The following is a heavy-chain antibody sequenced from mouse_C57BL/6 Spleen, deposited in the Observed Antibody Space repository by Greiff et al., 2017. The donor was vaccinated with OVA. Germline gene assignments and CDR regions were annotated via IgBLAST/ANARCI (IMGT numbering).Heavy chain of an antibody. Sequence: VKLQEPGAELMRPGSSVKLSCKASGYTFTSYWMHWVKQRPIQGLEWIGNIDPSDSETHYNQKFKDKATLTVDKSSSTAYMQLSSLTSEDSAVYYCASRLGFAYWGQGTLVTVSA. V-gene: IGHV1-52*01. CDR1: GYTFTSYW. CDR2: IDPSDSET. CDR3: ASRLGFAY. J-gene: IGHJ3*01.